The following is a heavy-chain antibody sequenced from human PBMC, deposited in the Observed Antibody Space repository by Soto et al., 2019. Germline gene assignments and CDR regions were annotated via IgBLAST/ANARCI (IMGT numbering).Heavy chain of an antibody. CDR2: ISGSGGST. CDR3: AKRGIAAAGNGVGFDY. Sequence: GGSLRLSCAASGFTFSSYAMSWVRQAPGKGLEWVSAISGSGGSTYYADSVKGRFTISRDNSKNTLYLQMNSLRADDTAVYYCAKRGIAAAGNGVGFDYWGQGTLVTVSS. CDR1: GFTFSSYA. J-gene: IGHJ4*02. V-gene: IGHV3-23*01. D-gene: IGHD6-13*01.